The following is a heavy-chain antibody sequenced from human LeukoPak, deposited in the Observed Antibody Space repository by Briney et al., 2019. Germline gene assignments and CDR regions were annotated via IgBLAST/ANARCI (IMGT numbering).Heavy chain of an antibody. CDR3: VKEQDSGYYRTSDY. J-gene: IGHJ4*02. D-gene: IGHD3-3*01. Sequence: GGSLRLSCAASGFTFSSCGMHWVRQAPGKGLEWLAVFSYDGINKYYTDSVKGRFTISRDNSKNTLYLQMNSLRAEDTAVYCCVKEQDSGYYRTSDYWGQGTLVTVSS. CDR2: FSYDGINK. V-gene: IGHV3-30*18. CDR1: GFTFSSCG.